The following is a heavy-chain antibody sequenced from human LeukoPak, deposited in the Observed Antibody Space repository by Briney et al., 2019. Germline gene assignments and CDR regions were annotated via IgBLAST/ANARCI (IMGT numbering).Heavy chain of an antibody. J-gene: IGHJ4*02. CDR3: AKDYDSSGYYPLYFDY. D-gene: IGHD3-22*01. Sequence: GRSLRLSCAASGFTFDDYAIHWVRQAPGKGLEWVSGISWNSGSIGYADSVKGRFTISRDNAKNSLYLQMNSLRAEDTALYYCAKDYDSSGYYPLYFDYWGQGTLVTVSS. CDR2: ISWNSGSI. CDR1: GFTFDDYA. V-gene: IGHV3-9*01.